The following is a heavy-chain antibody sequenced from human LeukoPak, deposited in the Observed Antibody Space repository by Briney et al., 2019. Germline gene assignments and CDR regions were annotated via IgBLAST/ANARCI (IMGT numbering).Heavy chain of an antibody. J-gene: IGHJ4*02. CDR3: ARGSIQLWVLTQIDY. CDR1: GFTFSSYG. Sequence: GRSLRLSCAASGFTFSSYGMHWVRQAPGKGLEWVAVISYDGSNKYYADSVKGRFTISRDNSKNTLYLQMNSLGAEDTAVYYCARGSIQLWVLTQIDYWGQGTLVTVSS. CDR2: ISYDGSNK. D-gene: IGHD5-18*01. V-gene: IGHV3-30*03.